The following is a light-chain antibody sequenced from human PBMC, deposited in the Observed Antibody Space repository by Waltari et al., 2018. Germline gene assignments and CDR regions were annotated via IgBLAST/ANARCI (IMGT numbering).Light chain of an antibody. V-gene: IGLV1-40*01. Sequence: QSLLTQPPSVSGAPGQRITISCTGSRSNIGAGYEVHWYQQFPGTPPKLLIFGSRNRAEGVPDRVSGSKSGTSASLAITGLQPEDEADYYCQSYDSSLTGFWVFGGGTKLTVV. CDR2: GSR. CDR3: QSYDSSLTGFWV. CDR1: RSNIGAGYE. J-gene: IGLJ3*02.